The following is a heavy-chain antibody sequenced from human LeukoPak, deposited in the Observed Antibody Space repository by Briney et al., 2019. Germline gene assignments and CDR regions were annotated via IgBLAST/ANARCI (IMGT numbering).Heavy chain of an antibody. Sequence: GASVKVSCKASGGTFSSYAISWVRQAPGQGLEWMGRIIPILGIANYAQKFQGRVTITADKSTSTAYMELSSLRSEDTAVYYCARSSAHSSSAFDIWGQGTMVTVSS. CDR3: ARSSAHSSSAFDI. V-gene: IGHV1-69*04. J-gene: IGHJ3*02. CDR1: GGTFSSYA. D-gene: IGHD6-13*01. CDR2: IIPILGIA.